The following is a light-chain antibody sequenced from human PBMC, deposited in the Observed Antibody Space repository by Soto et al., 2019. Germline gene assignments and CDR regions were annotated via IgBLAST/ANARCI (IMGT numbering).Light chain of an antibody. Sequence: EIVLTQSPGTLSLSPGERATLSCRASESVGSSYLAWYQQKPGQAPRVLIYGASSRATGIPDRFSGSGSGIDFTLTISRLEPEDFAVYYCHQYATSPFTFGPGTKVDIK. J-gene: IGKJ3*01. CDR1: ESVGSSY. CDR2: GAS. CDR3: HQYATSPFT. V-gene: IGKV3-20*01.